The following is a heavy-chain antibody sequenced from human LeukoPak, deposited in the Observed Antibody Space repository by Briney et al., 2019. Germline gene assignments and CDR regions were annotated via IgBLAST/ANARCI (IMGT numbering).Heavy chain of an antibody. CDR3: ARGAFPLTGGYEDY. D-gene: IGHD5-12*01. CDR1: GFTFSSYA. CDR2: ISYDGSNK. J-gene: IGHJ4*02. Sequence: LGGSLRLSCAASGFTFSSYAMHWVRQAPGKGLEWVAAISYDGSNKYYADSVKGRFTISRDNSKNTLYLQMNSLRAEDTAVYYCARGAFPLTGGYEDYWGQGSLVTVSS. V-gene: IGHV3-30*04.